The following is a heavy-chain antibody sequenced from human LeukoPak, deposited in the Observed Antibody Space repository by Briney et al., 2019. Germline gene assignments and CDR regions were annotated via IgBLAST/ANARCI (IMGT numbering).Heavy chain of an antibody. CDR3: ARMSYEASYDILTGYTRNYYYYGMDV. J-gene: IGHJ6*02. CDR1: GGSISSYY. D-gene: IGHD3-9*01. V-gene: IGHV4-59*01. Sequence: PSETLSLTCTVSGGSISSYYWSWLRQPPGKGLEWIGYIYYSGSTNYNPSLKSRVTISVDTSKNQFSLKPSSVTAADTAVYYCARMSYEASYDILTGYTRNYYYYGMDVWGQGTTVTVSS. CDR2: IYYSGST.